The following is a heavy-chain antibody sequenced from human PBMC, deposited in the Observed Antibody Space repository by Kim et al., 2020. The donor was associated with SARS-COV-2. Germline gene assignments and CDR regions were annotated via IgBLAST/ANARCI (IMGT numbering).Heavy chain of an antibody. V-gene: IGHV3-73*01. D-gene: IGHD5-18*01. CDR1: GLTFSATA. CDR2: IRSKSYNYAT. J-gene: IGHJ5*02. CDR3: IRHIEYTGPSP. Sequence: GGSLRLSCAASGLTFSATAIHWVRQASGRGLEWLGHIRSKSYNYATVYAASVRGRFTVSRDDSKNTAHLLMSNLKTEDTAVYYYIRHIEYTGPSPWGQGSLVTVSS.